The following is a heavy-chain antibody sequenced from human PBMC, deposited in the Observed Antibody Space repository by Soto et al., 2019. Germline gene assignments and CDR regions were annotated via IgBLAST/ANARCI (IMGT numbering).Heavy chain of an antibody. J-gene: IGHJ6*02. CDR2: INPNSGGT. V-gene: IGHV1-2*02. Sequence: ASVKVSCKASGYTFTGYYMHWVRQAPGQGLEWMGWINPNSGGTNYAQKFQGRVTITRDTSISTAYMELSRLRSDDTAVYYCARGASGDYLYYYYYYGIDVWGQGTTVTVSS. CDR1: GYTFTGYY. CDR3: ARGASGDYLYYYYYYGIDV. D-gene: IGHD4-17*01.